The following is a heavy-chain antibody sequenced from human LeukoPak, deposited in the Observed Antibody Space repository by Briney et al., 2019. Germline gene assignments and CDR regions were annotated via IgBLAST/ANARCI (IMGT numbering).Heavy chain of an antibody. Sequence: SETLSLTCTVSGGSINSGGYYWNWIRQHPGKGLEWIGYIFYNGGTNYNPSLKSRVTISEDTSKNQFSLKLSSVTAADTAVYYCARDADDSSFDYWGQGTLVTVSS. D-gene: IGHD3-22*01. CDR1: GGSINSGGYY. CDR2: IFYNGGT. J-gene: IGHJ4*02. CDR3: ARDADDSSFDY. V-gene: IGHV4-31*03.